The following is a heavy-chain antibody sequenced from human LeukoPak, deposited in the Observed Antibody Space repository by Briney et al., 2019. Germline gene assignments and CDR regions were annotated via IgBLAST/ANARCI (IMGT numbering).Heavy chain of an antibody. Sequence: GASVKVSCQASGYTFSIYGISWVRQAPGQGLEWMGWISGYGNTNYAQKLQDRLTMTTDTSTSTAFMELRSLRSDDTAVYYCARDEAWGSRVDSGYNYGARYLDYWGQGTLVTVSS. J-gene: IGHJ4*02. CDR2: ISGYGNT. CDR1: GYTFSIYG. V-gene: IGHV1-18*01. D-gene: IGHD5-18*01. CDR3: ARDEAWGSRVDSGYNYGARYLDY.